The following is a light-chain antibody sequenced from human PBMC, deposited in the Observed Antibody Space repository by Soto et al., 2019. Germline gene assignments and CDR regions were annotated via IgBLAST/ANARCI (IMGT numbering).Light chain of an antibody. Sequence: QLVLTQSSSASASLGSSVKLTCTLSSGHSSYIIAWHQQQPGKAPRYLMKLEGSGSYNKGSGVPDRFPGSSSGADRYLTISNLQSEDEADYYCETWDSNTHRVFGGGTQLTVL. J-gene: IGLJ2*01. CDR2: LEGSGSY. CDR3: ETWDSNTHRV. V-gene: IGLV4-60*03. CDR1: SGHSSYI.